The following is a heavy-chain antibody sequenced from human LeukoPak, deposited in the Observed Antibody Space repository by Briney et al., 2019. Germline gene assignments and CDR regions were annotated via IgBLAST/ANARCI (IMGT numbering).Heavy chain of an antibody. CDR1: GFTFSSYS. J-gene: IGHJ4*02. CDR2: ISSGSGTI. V-gene: IGHV3-48*04. D-gene: IGHD1-26*01. Sequence: HPGGSLRLSCAASGFTFSSYSMNWVRQAPGKGLEYVSYISSGSGTIYYADSVKGRFTISRDNAKNSLYLQMNSLRAEDTAVYYCAGTGATDFDYWGQGTLVTVSS. CDR3: AGTGATDFDY.